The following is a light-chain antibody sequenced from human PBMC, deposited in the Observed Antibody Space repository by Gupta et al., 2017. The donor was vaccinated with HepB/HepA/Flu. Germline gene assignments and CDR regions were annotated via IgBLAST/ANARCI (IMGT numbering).Light chain of an antibody. Sequence: FDMSQSDSLSVSPGQTAVIACSAEMLENHYVSWYQVSAGQSPMLIIYLDSQCPSGIPGRFSGSRSGNTATLTIGGTQPMDEADYYCQAWHPATTSYVFGPGTKVSV. CDR2: LDS. CDR1: MLENHY. V-gene: IGLV3-1*01. CDR3: QAWHPATTSYV. J-gene: IGLJ1*01.